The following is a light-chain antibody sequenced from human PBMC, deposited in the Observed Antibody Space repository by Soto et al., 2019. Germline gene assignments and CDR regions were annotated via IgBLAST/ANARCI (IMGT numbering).Light chain of an antibody. Sequence: QSVLTQPASVSGSPGQSITISCTGTSSDVGLYNLVSWYQHPPGKAPKLMIYDVSARPSGVSNRFSGSKSGNTASLTISGLQAEDEGDYYCSSYTSTSTVKFGRGTKLTVL. CDR3: SSYTSTSTVK. J-gene: IGLJ2*01. CDR1: SSDVGLYNL. CDR2: DVS. V-gene: IGLV2-14*01.